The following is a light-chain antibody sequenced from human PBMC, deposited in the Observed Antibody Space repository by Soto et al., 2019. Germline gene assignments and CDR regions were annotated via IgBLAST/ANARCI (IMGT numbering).Light chain of an antibody. J-gene: IGLJ1*01. CDR1: SSDVGGYNY. V-gene: IGLV2-11*01. CDR3: CSYAGSPYV. Sequence: QSALTQPRSVSGSPGQSVTISCTGTSSDVGGYNYVSWYQHPGKAPKLMIYDVSKRPSGVPDRFSGSKSGNTASLTISGLQAEDEADYYCCSYAGSPYVFGTGTKLTVL. CDR2: DVS.